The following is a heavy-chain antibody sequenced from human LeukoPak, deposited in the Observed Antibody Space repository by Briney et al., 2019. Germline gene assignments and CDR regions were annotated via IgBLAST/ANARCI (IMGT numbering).Heavy chain of an antibody. CDR1: GGSISSYY. CDR3: ARAHRILWFGEDYGMDV. J-gene: IGHJ6*02. CDR2: IYYSGST. D-gene: IGHD3-10*01. Sequence: SETLSLTCTVSGGSISSYYWSWIRQPPGKGLEWIGYIYYSGSTNYNPSLKSRVTISVDTSKNQFSLKLSSVTAADTAVYYCARAHRILWFGEDYGMDVWGQGTTVTVSS. V-gene: IGHV4-59*01.